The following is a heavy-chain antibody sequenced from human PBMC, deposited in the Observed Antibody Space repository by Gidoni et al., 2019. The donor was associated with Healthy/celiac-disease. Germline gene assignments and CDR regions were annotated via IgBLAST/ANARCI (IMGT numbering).Heavy chain of an antibody. D-gene: IGHD1-1*01. CDR1: GGTFSSYA. V-gene: IGHV1-69*01. Sequence: QVQLVQSGAEVKKPGSSVKVSCKASGGTFSSYAISWVRQAPGQGLEWMGGIIPIFGTANYAQKFQGRVTITADESTSTAYMELSSLRSEDTAVYYCARDNDSDILYYFDYWGQGTLVTVSS. J-gene: IGHJ4*02. CDR2: IIPIFGTA. CDR3: ARDNDSDILYYFDY.